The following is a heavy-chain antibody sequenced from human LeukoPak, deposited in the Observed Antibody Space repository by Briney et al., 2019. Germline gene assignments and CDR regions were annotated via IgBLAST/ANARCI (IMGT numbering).Heavy chain of an antibody. CDR3: ARLEAVAGTHFDY. Sequence: GGSLRLSCAASGFTFSTYALHWVRQAPGKGLEWVAVISYDDGSNKYYADSVEGRFTISRDNSKNTLYLQMNSLRTEDTALYYCARLEAVAGTHFDYWGQGTLVTVSS. CDR2: ISYDDGSNK. CDR1: GFTFSTYA. D-gene: IGHD6-19*01. J-gene: IGHJ4*02. V-gene: IGHV3-30*04.